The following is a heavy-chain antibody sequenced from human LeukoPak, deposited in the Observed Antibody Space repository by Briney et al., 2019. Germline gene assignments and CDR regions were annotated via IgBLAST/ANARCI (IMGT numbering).Heavy chain of an antibody. Sequence: ASVKVSCKASGYTFTSYDINWVRQATGQGLEWMGWMNPNSGNTGYAQKFQGRVTMTEDTSTDTAYMELSSLRSEDTAVYYCATSRPDYYDSSGYPPGDWGQGTLVAVSS. CDR1: GYTFTSYD. D-gene: IGHD3-22*01. CDR2: MNPNSGNT. V-gene: IGHV1-8*01. J-gene: IGHJ4*02. CDR3: ATSRPDYYDSSGYPPGD.